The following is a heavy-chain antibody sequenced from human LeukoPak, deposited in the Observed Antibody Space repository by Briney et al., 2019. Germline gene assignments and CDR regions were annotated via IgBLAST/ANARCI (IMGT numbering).Heavy chain of an antibody. CDR1: GCRFTRYW. CDR3: SRADSSGYYYFDY. CDR2: RYPGDSDT. J-gene: IGHJ4*02. D-gene: IGHD3-22*01. Sequence: GGALEISLKGPGCRFTRYWIGWVREMPGKGVGWMGIRYPGDSDTRYSPSFQGQVTISAEKCITTAYLQWSSLKASDTAMYYCSRADSSGYYYFDYWGQGTLVTVSS. V-gene: IGHV5-51*01.